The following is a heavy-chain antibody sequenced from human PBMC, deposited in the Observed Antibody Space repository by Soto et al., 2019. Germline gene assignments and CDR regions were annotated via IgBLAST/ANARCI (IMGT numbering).Heavy chain of an antibody. CDR2: ISSSSSTI. Sequence: GGSLRLSCAASGFTFSSYSMNWVRQAPGKGLEWASYISSSSSTIYYADSVKGRFTISRDNAKNSLYLQMNSLRAEDTAVYYCARGKFAYGGFDIWGQGTMVTVSS. J-gene: IGHJ3*02. CDR3: ARGKFAYGGFDI. CDR1: GFTFSSYS. D-gene: IGHD4-17*01. V-gene: IGHV3-48*01.